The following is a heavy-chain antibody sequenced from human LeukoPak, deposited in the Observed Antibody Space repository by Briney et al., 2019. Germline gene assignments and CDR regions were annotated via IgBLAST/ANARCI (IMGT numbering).Heavy chain of an antibody. Sequence: GGSLRLSCAASGFTFSSYWMSRVRQAPGKGLEWVANIKQDGSEKYYVDSVKGRFTISRDNAKNSLYLQMNSLRAEDTAVYYCARGLVGGWSDYYMDVWGKGTTVTISS. CDR3: ARGLVGGWSDYYMDV. V-gene: IGHV3-7*01. CDR1: GFTFSSYW. J-gene: IGHJ6*03. D-gene: IGHD1-26*01. CDR2: IKQDGSEK.